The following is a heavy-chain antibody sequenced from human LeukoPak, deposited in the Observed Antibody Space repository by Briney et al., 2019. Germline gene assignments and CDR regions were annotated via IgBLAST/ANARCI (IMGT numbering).Heavy chain of an antibody. CDR1: GYTFTGYY. V-gene: IGHV1-2*02. CDR2: VNPNNGGT. J-gene: IGHJ4*02. CDR3: ARDGLGTTTNFDY. D-gene: IGHD7-27*01. Sequence: ASVKVSCKASGYTFTGYYMHWVRQAPGQGLEWMGWVNPNNGGTNYAQTFQGRVTMTRDTSISTAYMELSRLRSDDMAVYYCARDGLGTTTNFDYWGQGTLVTVSS.